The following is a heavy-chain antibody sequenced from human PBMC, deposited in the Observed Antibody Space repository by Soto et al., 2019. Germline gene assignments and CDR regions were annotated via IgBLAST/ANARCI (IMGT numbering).Heavy chain of an antibody. V-gene: IGHV3-30-3*01. CDR3: ARDHYGMDV. Sequence: QVQLVESGGGVVQPGRSLRLSCAASGFTFSSYAMHWVRKAPGKGLEWVAVISYDGSNKYYADSVKGRFTISRDNSKNTLYLQMNSLRAEDTAVYYCARDHYGMDVWGQGTTVTVSS. CDR2: ISYDGSNK. CDR1: GFTFSSYA. J-gene: IGHJ6*02.